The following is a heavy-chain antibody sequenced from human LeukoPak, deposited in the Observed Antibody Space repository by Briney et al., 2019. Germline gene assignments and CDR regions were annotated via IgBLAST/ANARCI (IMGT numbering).Heavy chain of an antibody. CDR2: IRYDGSNK. V-gene: IGHV3-30*02. CDR1: GFTFSSYG. Sequence: PGGSLRIPCAASGFTFSSYGMHWVRQAPGKGLEWVAFIRYDGSNKYYADSVKGRFTISRDNSMNTLYLQMNSLRAEDTAVYYCAKDSDDSPHFDYWGQGTLVTVSS. D-gene: IGHD2-15*01. J-gene: IGHJ4*02. CDR3: AKDSDDSPHFDY.